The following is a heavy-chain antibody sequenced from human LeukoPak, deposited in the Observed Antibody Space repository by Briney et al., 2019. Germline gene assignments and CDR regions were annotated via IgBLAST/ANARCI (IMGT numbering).Heavy chain of an antibody. CDR1: GGSFGPYY. J-gene: IGHJ3*02. D-gene: IGHD6-6*01. Sequence: PSETLSLTCIISGGSFGPYYWSWIRQAAGKGPEWIGRIYTTGTADYNPSLKGRVFLSVDTSKNQFSLKVTSVTAADTAVYYCARDHSSSSWMDSFEIWGPGTKVTVSS. CDR3: ARDHSSSSWMDSFEI. V-gene: IGHV4-4*07. CDR2: IYTTGTA.